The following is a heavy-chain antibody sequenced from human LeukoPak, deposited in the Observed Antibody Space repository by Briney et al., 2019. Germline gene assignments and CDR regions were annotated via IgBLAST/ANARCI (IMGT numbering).Heavy chain of an antibody. CDR3: AKDHYYYGSGIYFMHYFDY. V-gene: IGHV3-33*06. Sequence: PGRSLRLSCAASGFTFSTHGMHWVRQAPGKGLEWVAVIWYDGSNEYYADSVKGRFTISRDNSKNTLYLQMNSLRAEDTAVYYCAKDHYYYGSGIYFMHYFDYWGQGTLVTVSS. J-gene: IGHJ4*02. D-gene: IGHD3-10*01. CDR1: GFTFSTHG. CDR2: IWYDGSNE.